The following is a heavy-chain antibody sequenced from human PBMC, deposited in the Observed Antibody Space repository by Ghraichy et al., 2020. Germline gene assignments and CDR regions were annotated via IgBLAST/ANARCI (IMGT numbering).Heavy chain of an antibody. CDR1: GGSISSYY. J-gene: IGHJ5*02. CDR2: IYNDGIT. D-gene: IGHD4-23*01. CDR3: AANYGVNSWLDP. Sequence: SQTLSLTCTVSGGSISSYYGSWIRQPAGKGLEWIGRIYNDGITNYNPALQSRVTMSVDTSKNQSSLKLRSVTAADTAVYYCAANYGVNSWLDPWGQGTLVTVSS. V-gene: IGHV4-4*07.